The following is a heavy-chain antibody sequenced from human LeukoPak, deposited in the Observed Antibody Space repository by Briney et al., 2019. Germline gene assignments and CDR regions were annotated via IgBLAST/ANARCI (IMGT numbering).Heavy chain of an antibody. D-gene: IGHD2-21*02. J-gene: IGHJ4*01. CDR3: ARELPREVTLDY. Sequence: PGGSLRLSCVASEFNFFSYGMQWVRQAPGKGLVWVSRIFTDGSTTSYADSVKGRFTISRDNAKNTLYLEMKSLRVDDTAVYYCARELPREVTLDYWGQGTLVTVS. CDR2: IFTDGSTT. V-gene: IGHV3-74*01. CDR1: EFNFFSYG.